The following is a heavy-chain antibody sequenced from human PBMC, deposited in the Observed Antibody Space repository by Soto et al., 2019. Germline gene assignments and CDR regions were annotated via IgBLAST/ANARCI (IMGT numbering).Heavy chain of an antibody. V-gene: IGHV4-34*01. CDR2: INHSGST. CDR3: ARRLSGYPLDY. J-gene: IGHJ4*02. Sequence: QVQLQQWGAGLLKPSETLTLACAVYGESFSGYYWSWNRQPPGKGLEWIREINHSGSTNYYPSLKSRVTISVDTSKNQFSLKLTSVTAADTAVYYCARRLSGYPLDYWGQGTLVTVSS. CDR1: GESFSGYY. D-gene: IGHD3-3*01.